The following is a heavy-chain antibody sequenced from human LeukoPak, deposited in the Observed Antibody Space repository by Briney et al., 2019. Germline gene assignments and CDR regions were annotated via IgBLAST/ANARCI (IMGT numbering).Heavy chain of an antibody. D-gene: IGHD4-17*01. CDR3: ATTMVTTSAGFDY. CDR2: IYTSGST. V-gene: IGHV4-61*09. CDR1: GGSISSGNNH. Sequence: SKTLSLTCTVSGGSISSGNNHWSWIRQPAGKGLEWIGHIYTSGSTNYNPSLKSRVTISVDTSKNQFSLKLSSVTAADTAVYYCATTMVTTSAGFDYWGQGTLVTVSS. J-gene: IGHJ4*02.